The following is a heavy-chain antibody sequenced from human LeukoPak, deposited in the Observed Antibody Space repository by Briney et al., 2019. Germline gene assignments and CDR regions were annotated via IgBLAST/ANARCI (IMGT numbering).Heavy chain of an antibody. Sequence: GGSPRLSCTASGFTFGDYAMSWFRQAPGKGLEWVSVISGSGGSTDYADSVKGRFTISRDNSRNTLFLQMNSLRAEDTAVYYCASRSPGNAFDIWGQGTMVTVSS. CDR2: ISGSGGST. J-gene: IGHJ3*02. CDR3: ASRSPGNAFDI. D-gene: IGHD3-10*01. V-gene: IGHV3-23*01. CDR1: GFTFGDYA.